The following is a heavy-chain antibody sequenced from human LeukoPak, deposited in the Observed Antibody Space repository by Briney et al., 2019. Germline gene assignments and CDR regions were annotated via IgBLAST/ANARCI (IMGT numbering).Heavy chain of an antibody. Sequence: PGGSLRLSCAASGFTFSSYWMSWVRQPPGKGLEWIGSIYYSGSTYYNPSLKSRVTISVDTSKNQFSLKLSSVTAADTAVYYCARRGIAVAGTHYYYYMDVWGKGTTVTVSS. V-gene: IGHV4-39*01. CDR3: ARRGIAVAGTHYYYYMDV. J-gene: IGHJ6*03. CDR2: IYYSGST. D-gene: IGHD6-19*01. CDR1: GFTFSSYW.